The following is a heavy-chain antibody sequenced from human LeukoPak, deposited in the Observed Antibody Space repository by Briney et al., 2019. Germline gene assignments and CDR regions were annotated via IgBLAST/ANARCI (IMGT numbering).Heavy chain of an antibody. CDR1: VGSISSYY. Sequence: PSESLSLTCTVSVGSISSYYWSSVRQTAGKGLWWIGRIYISGTTNYNPSLKSRVTMSLDTSKNQLSLRLTSVTAADTAVYYCARDEARTGYIHYWGQGTLITVSS. D-gene: IGHD3-9*01. CDR2: IYISGTT. CDR3: ARDEARTGYIHY. V-gene: IGHV4-4*07. J-gene: IGHJ4*02.